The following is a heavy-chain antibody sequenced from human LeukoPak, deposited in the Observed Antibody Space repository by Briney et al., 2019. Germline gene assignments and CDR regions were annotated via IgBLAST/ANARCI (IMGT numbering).Heavy chain of an antibody. J-gene: IGHJ4*02. V-gene: IGHV3-21*01. Sequence: PGGSLRLSCAASGFTFSSYSMNWVRQAPGKGLKWVSSISSSSYIYYADSVKGRFTISRDNAKNSLYLQMNSLRAEDTAVYYCARVPDGYGDYADVYWGQGTLVTVSS. D-gene: IGHD4-17*01. CDR1: GFTFSSYS. CDR3: ARVPDGYGDYADVY. CDR2: ISSSSYI.